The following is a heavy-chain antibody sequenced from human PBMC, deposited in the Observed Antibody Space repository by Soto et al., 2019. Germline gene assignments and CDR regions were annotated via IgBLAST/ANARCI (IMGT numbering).Heavy chain of an antibody. CDR2: INHSGRT. CDR3: ARGIVETTKGHFDY. J-gene: IGHJ4*01. V-gene: IGHV4-34*01. D-gene: IGHD1-26*01. CDR1: GGSFSNYY. Sequence: PSETLSLTCAVYGGSFSNYYWNWIRQPPGKGLEWIGEINHSGRTNYNPSLKSRLTISVDTSKNQFSLQLTSVTAADTAVYYCARGIVETTKGHFDYWGHGTLVTVPS.